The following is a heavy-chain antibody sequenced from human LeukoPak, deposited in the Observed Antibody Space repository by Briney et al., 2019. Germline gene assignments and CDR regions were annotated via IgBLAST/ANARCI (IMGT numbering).Heavy chain of an antibody. V-gene: IGHV3-33*08. CDR3: AREYYYDISGYFLDY. D-gene: IGHD3-22*01. J-gene: IGHJ4*02. CDR2: IWYDGGNK. Sequence: GGSLRLSCAASGFTFSNAWMSWVRQAPGKGLEWVALIWYDGGNKYFADSVKGRFTISRDNSQNTLYLQMNSLRAEDTAVYYCAREYYYDISGYFLDYWGQGTLVTVSS. CDR1: GFTFSNAW.